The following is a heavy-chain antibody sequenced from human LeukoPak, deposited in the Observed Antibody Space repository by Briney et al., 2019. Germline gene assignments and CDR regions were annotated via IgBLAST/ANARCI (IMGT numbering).Heavy chain of an antibody. CDR2: IKQDGSEK. J-gene: IGHJ4*02. CDR1: GITSSRYW. Sequence: GGSLRLSCAVSGITSSRYWMSWVRQAPGKGLEWVANIKQDGSEKNYVDSVKGRFTISRDNAKNSLYLQMNSLRAEDTAVYYCARDADFEYWGQGTLVTVSS. CDR3: ARDADFEY. V-gene: IGHV3-7*04.